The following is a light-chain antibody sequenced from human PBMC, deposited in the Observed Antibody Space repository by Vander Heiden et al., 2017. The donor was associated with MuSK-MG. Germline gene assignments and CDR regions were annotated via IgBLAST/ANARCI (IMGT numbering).Light chain of an antibody. CDR3: KQALQTPLT. V-gene: IGKV2-28*01. CDR2: LGS. CDR1: QSLFHINGHNH. Sequence: DIVMTQSPVSLPVTPGEPASIPCRSSQSLFHINGHNHLDWYLQKPGRSPQLLMFLGSNRASGVPDRFSGSGSSTDFTLKISRVEAEDVGIYYCKQALQTPLTFGGGTKLEIK. J-gene: IGKJ4*01.